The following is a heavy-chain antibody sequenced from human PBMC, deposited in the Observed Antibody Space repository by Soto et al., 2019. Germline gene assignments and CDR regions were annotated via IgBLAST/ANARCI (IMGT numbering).Heavy chain of an antibody. V-gene: IGHV3-30*18. J-gene: IGHJ5*02. CDR2: VSKDGSST. CDR1: GFIFSGSG. Sequence: QVQLVQSGGRVVQAGRSLRLFCTASGFIFSGSGMHWFRQAPGKGLEWVAAVSKDGSSTYYADSVKGRFTISRDNSKNTLYLQMNSLRTHDTAMYYCAQDDPGPGGQGTLVTVSS. CDR3: AQDDPGP.